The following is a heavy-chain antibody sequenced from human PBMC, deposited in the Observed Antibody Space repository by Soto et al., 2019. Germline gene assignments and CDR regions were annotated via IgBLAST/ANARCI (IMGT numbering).Heavy chain of an antibody. J-gene: IGHJ6*02. Sequence: ASVKVSCKASGYTFTRSGISWVRQAPGQGLEWMGWISSYNGDTNYAQKFQGRVTMTVDTSTTTAYMELRSLTSDDRAVYYCAKNGQPPYYYYGMDVWGQGTTVTVSS. CDR3: AKNGQPPYYYYGMDV. CDR1: GYTFTRSG. CDR2: ISSYNGDT. V-gene: IGHV1-18*01. D-gene: IGHD2-8*01.